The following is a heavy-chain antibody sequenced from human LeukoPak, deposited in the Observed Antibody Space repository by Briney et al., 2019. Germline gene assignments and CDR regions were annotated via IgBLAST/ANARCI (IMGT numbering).Heavy chain of an antibody. CDR2: ISSSSSYI. CDR1: GFTFSSYS. CDR3: ARKDIAVAGTDY. J-gene: IGHJ4*02. D-gene: IGHD6-19*01. Sequence: GGSLRLSCAASGFTFSSYSMNWVRQAPGKGLEWVSSISSSSSYIFYADSVKGRFTISRDNAKNSLYLQMNSLRAEDTAVYYCARKDIAVAGTDYWGQGTLVTVSS. V-gene: IGHV3-21*01.